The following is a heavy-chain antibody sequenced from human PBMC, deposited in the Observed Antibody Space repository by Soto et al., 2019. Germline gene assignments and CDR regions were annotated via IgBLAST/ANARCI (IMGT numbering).Heavy chain of an antibody. CDR1: GGSFSGYF. D-gene: IGHD3-10*01. Sequence: SETLSLTCAVFGGSFSGYFWSWVRQPPGRGLDWIGEIDHSGSTNYNPSLKSRVTISVDTSKNQFSLKLSSVTAADTAVYYCARGRHFYGIDYWGQGALVTVSS. J-gene: IGHJ4*02. CDR2: IDHSGST. CDR3: ARGRHFYGIDY. V-gene: IGHV4-34*01.